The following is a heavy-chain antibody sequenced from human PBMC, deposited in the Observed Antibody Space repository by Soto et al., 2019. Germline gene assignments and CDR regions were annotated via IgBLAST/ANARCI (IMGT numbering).Heavy chain of an antibody. CDR3: AKIEMGWFAH. CDR2: ISGSGGHT. D-gene: IGHD2-8*01. CDR1: GFSFFSYS. V-gene: IGHV3-23*01. J-gene: IGHJ5*02. Sequence: PGGSLRLSCTGSGFSFFSYSMGWVRQAPGKGLEWVSTISGSGGHTYYADSVKGRFVVSRDNDKNTVYLHMSSLTGEDTAVYFCAKIEMGWFAHWGQGTQVTPSS.